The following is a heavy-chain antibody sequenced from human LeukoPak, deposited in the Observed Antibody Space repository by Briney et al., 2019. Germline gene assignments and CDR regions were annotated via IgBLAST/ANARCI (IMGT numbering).Heavy chain of an antibody. CDR1: GYTFTGYY. Sequence: GASVKVSCKASGYTFTGYYMHWVRQAPGQGLEWMGWINPNSGGTNYAQKFQGRVTMTRDTSISTAYMELSRLRSDDTAVYYCARAYGGWLPENYFDYWAREPWSPSPQ. D-gene: IGHD4-23*01. J-gene: IGHJ4*02. V-gene: IGHV1-2*02. CDR2: INPNSGGT. CDR3: ARAYGGWLPENYFDY.